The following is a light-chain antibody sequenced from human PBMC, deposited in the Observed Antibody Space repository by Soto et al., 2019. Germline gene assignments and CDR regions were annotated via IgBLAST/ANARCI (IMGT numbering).Light chain of an antibody. V-gene: IGLV2-18*02. CDR1: SSDVGNYNR. CDR2: EVS. J-gene: IGLJ2*01. CDR3: SSYTSSTTLDAV. Sequence: QSALTQPASVSGSPGQSITISCTGTSSDVGNYNRVSWYQQPPGTAPKLIIYEVSNRPSGVPDRFSGSKSGNTASLTISGLQAEDEGDYYRSSYTSSTTLDAVFGGGTKLTVL.